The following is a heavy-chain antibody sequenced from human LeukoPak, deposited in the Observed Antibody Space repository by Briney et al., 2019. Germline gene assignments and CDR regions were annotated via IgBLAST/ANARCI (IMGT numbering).Heavy chain of an antibody. CDR3: ARDVTLFGADAGWFDP. J-gene: IGHJ5*02. Sequence: SVKVSCKASGGTFSSYTISWVRQAPGQGLEWMGRIIPILGIANYAQKFQGRVTITADKSTSTAYMELSSLRSEDTAVYYCARDVTLFGADAGWFDPRGQGTLVTVSS. CDR1: GGTFSSYT. CDR2: IIPILGIA. V-gene: IGHV1-69*04. D-gene: IGHD3-3*01.